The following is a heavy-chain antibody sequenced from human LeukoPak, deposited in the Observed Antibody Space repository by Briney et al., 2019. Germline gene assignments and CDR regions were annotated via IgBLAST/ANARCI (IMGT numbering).Heavy chain of an antibody. CDR3: ARLRSDFISL. D-gene: IGHD3-10*01. CDR1: GYSISSGYY. J-gene: IGHJ4*02. Sequence: PSETLSLTCAVSGYSISSGYYWGWILQPPGKGLEWIGSIYHSGSTYYNPSLKSRVTISVDTSKNQFSLKLSSVTAADTAVYYCARLRSDFISLWGQGTLVTVSS. CDR2: IYHSGST. V-gene: IGHV4-38-2*01.